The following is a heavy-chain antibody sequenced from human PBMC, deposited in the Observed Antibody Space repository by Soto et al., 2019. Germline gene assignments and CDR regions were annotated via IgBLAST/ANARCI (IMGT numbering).Heavy chain of an antibody. V-gene: IGHV3-21*01. CDR3: TRDQGGSYDSWFDP. CDR1: FTFSMYS. J-gene: IGHJ5*02. Sequence: SVGGLVQPGGSLRLSCSFTFSMYSMSWVRQAPGKGLEWVASISSGGSYIKYADSVKGRFTISRDNAKNSVSLQMNSLRVDDTAVYFCTRDQGGSYDSWFDPWGQGTLVTVSS. CDR2: ISSGGSYI. D-gene: IGHD1-26*01.